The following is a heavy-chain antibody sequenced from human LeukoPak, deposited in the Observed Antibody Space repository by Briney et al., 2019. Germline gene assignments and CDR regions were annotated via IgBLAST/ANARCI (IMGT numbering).Heavy chain of an antibody. V-gene: IGHV4-30-4*08. Sequence: SETLSLTCTVSGGSISSSSYYWSWIRQPPGKGLEWIGYIYYSGSTYYNPSLKSRVTISVDTSKNQFSLKLSSVTAADTAVYYCARAYYDFWSGYFDYWGQGTLVTVSS. D-gene: IGHD3-3*01. CDR1: GGSISSSSYY. J-gene: IGHJ4*02. CDR2: IYYSGST. CDR3: ARAYYDFWSGYFDY.